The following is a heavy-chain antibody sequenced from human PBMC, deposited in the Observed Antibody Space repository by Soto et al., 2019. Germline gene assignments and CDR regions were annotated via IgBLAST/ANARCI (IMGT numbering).Heavy chain of an antibody. V-gene: IGHV4-30-4*08. CDR2: IYYSGST. CDR1: GGSISSGGYY. J-gene: IGHJ4*02. Sequence: PSETLSLTCTVSGGSISSGGYYWSWIRQHPGKGLEWIGYIYYSGSTYYNPSLKSRVTISVDTSKNQFSLKLSSVTAADTAVYYCARETRRITMVRGVTYFDYWGQGTLVTVSS. CDR3: ARETRRITMVRGVTYFDY. D-gene: IGHD3-10*01.